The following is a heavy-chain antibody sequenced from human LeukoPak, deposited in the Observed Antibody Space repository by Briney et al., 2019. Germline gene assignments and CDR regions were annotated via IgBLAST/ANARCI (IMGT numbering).Heavy chain of an antibody. V-gene: IGHV3-23*01. CDR1: GFTFSSYS. Sequence: GGSLRLSCTASGFTFSSYSMSWVRQAPGKGLEWVSVISGSGDSTYYADSVKGRFTISRDNSKNTLYLQMNSLRAEDTAVYYCARAPMVRGGDYFDYWGQGTLVTVSS. CDR2: ISGSGDST. J-gene: IGHJ4*02. CDR3: ARAPMVRGGDYFDY. D-gene: IGHD3-10*01.